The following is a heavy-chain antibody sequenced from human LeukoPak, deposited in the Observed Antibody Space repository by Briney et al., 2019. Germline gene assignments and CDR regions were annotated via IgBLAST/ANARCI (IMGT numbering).Heavy chain of an antibody. CDR1: GFTFDDYG. J-gene: IGHJ4*02. CDR2: INWNGGST. Sequence: GGSLRLSCAASGFTFDDYGMSWVRQAPGKGVEWVSGINWNGGSTGYADSVKGRFTISRDNTKNSLYLQMNSLRAEDTALYYCARALGRVGYFDYWGQGTLVTVSS. V-gene: IGHV3-20*04. CDR3: ARALGRVGYFDY. D-gene: IGHD1-26*01.